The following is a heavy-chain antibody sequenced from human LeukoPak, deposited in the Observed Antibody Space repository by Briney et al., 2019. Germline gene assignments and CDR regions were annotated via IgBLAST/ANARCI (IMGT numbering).Heavy chain of an antibody. CDR2: ISWNSGSI. J-gene: IGHJ5*02. V-gene: IGHV3-9*01. D-gene: IGHD6-13*01. CDR1: GFTFDDYA. Sequence: GGSLRLSCAASGFTFDDYAMHWVRQAPGKGLEWVSGISWNSGSIGYADSVKGRFTISRDNAKNSLYLQMNSLRAEDTAVYYCARAGGSSWLYNWFDPWGQGTLVTVSS. CDR3: ARAGGSSWLYNWFDP.